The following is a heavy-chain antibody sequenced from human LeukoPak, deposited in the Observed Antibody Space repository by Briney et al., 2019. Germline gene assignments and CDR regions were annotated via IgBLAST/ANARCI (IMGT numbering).Heavy chain of an antibody. CDR1: DASISSNRYY. CDR3: ARHSVSEDWFDP. J-gene: IGHJ5*02. Sequence: PSETLSLTCTVSDASISSNRYYWGWIRQPPGKGLEWIGSIYYSENTYYNPSLESRVTISIDTSKNQFSLNLTSVTAADTAVYYCARHSVSEDWFDPWGQGTLVTFSS. V-gene: IGHV4-39*01. D-gene: IGHD2-15*01. CDR2: IYYSENT.